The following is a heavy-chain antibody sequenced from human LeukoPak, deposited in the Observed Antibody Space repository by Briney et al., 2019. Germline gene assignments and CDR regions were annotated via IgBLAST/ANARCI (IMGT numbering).Heavy chain of an antibody. J-gene: IGHJ5*02. CDR1: GFTFSSYG. D-gene: IGHD6-13*01. Sequence: PGGSLRLSCAASGFTFSSYGMHWVRQAPGKGLEWVAVISYDGSNKYYADSVKGRFTISRDNSKNTLYLQMNSLRAEDTAVYYCAKDQGQQLSTFWDSGFDPWGQGTLVTVSS. V-gene: IGHV3-30*18. CDR3: AKDQGQQLSTFWDSGFDP. CDR2: ISYDGSNK.